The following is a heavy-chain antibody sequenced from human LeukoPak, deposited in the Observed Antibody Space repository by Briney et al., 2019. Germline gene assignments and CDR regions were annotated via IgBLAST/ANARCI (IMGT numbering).Heavy chain of an antibody. D-gene: IGHD1-1*01. J-gene: IGHJ4*02. CDR1: GFTFSSYW. V-gene: IGHV3-7*01. Sequence: PGGSLTLSCTVSGFTFSSYWMTWVRQVPGKGLQWVANINQDGREKYYMDSMKGRLNISRDNTENSVFLQLTSLRPEDTGIYFCAKGRHDGDFWGGGTLVAVSS. CDR2: INQDGREK. CDR3: AKGRHDGDF.